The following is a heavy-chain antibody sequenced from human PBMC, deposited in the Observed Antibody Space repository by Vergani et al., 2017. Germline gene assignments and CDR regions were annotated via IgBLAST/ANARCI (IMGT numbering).Heavy chain of an antibody. J-gene: IGHJ6*02. CDR3: AAASRHPTHYGMDV. CDR2: IVVGSGNT. Sequence: QMQLVQSGPEVKKPGTSVKVSCKASGFTFTSSPVQWVRQARGQRLEWIGWIVVGSGNTNYAQKFQERVTITRDMSTSTAYMELSSLRSEDTAVYYCAAASRHPTHYGMDVWGQGTTVTVSS. CDR1: GFTFTSSP. V-gene: IGHV1-58*01.